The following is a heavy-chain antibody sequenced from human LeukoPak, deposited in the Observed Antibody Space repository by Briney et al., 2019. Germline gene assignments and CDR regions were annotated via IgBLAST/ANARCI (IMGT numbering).Heavy chain of an antibody. CDR1: GFTFSSYG. CDR3: ARSDDSSDYSFHSFDY. CDR2: MRYDGSNK. D-gene: IGHD3-22*01. Sequence: PGGSLRLSCAASGFTFSSYGIHWVRQAPGKGLEWVAFMRYDGSNKYYADSVKGRFTISRDNSKNTLYLEMNSLRAEDTAVYYCARSDDSSDYSFHSFDYWGQGTLVTVSS. J-gene: IGHJ4*02. V-gene: IGHV3-30*02.